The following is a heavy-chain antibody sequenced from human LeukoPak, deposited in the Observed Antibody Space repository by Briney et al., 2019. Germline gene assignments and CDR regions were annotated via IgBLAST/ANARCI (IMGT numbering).Heavy chain of an antibody. V-gene: IGHV3-53*01. Sequence: GGSLRLSCAASGFTVSSNYMSWVRQAPGKGLEWVSVIYSGGSTYYADSVKGRFTISRDNSKNTLYLQMNSLRAEDTAVYYCGYDSSGYYPAGFDYWGQGTLVTVSS. CDR3: GYDSSGYYPAGFDY. CDR1: GFTVSSNY. J-gene: IGHJ4*02. CDR2: IYSGGST. D-gene: IGHD3-22*01.